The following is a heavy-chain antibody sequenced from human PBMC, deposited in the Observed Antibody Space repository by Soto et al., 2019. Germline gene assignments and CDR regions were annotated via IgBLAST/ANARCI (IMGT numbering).Heavy chain of an antibody. Sequence: SETLSLTCAVYGGSFSGYYWSWIRQPPGKGLEWIGEINHSGSTNYNPSLKSRVTISVDTSKNQFSLKLSSVTAADTAVYYCARNYYYGTDVCGKGTTATVS. J-gene: IGHJ6*04. V-gene: IGHV4-34*01. CDR1: GGSFSGYY. CDR2: INHSGST. CDR3: ARNYYYGTDV.